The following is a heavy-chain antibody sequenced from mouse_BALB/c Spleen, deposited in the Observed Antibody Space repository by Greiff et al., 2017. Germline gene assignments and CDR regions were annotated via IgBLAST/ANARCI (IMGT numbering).Heavy chain of an antibody. Sequence: QVQLQQSAAELARPGASVKMSCKASGYTFTSYTMHWVKQRPGQGLEWIGYINPSSGYTEYNQKFKDKTTLTADKSSSTAYMQLSSLTSEDSAVYYCATPIITTVVGLDYWGQGTTLTVSS. CDR2: INPSSGYT. CDR1: GYTFTSYT. D-gene: IGHD1-1*01. CDR3: ATPIITTVVGLDY. J-gene: IGHJ2*01. V-gene: IGHV1-4*02.